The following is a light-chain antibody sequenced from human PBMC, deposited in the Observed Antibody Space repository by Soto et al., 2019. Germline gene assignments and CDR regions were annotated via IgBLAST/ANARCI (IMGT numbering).Light chain of an antibody. CDR3: MQSTHLPPT. Sequence: DVVMTQSPLSLPVTPGQPASISCRSSHSLVYSAGKTFLIWFLQKPGQSPKRLIYKVSNRDSGVPDRFSGSGSGTDFTLEISRVEADDVGIYYCMQSTHLPPTFGQGTRLEIK. CDR2: KVS. V-gene: IGKV2-30*01. CDR1: HSLVYSAGKTF. J-gene: IGKJ5*01.